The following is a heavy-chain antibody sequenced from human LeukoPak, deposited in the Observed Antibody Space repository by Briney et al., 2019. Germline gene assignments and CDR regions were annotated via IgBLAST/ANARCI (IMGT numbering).Heavy chain of an antibody. V-gene: IGHV4-61*01. D-gene: IGHD6-13*01. J-gene: IGHJ4*02. Sequence: PWETLSLTCTVSGGSVSSGSYYWSWIRQPPGKGLEWIGYIYYSGSTNYNPSLNSRVTISVDTFNNQFSLKLSSVTAADTAVYYCARVEAGSLDYWGQGTLVTVSS. CDR3: ARVEAGSLDY. CDR1: GGSVSSGSYY. CDR2: IYYSGST.